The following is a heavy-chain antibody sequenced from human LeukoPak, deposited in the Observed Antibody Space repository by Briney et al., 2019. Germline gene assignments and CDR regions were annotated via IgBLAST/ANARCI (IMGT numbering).Heavy chain of an antibody. CDR1: GYTFTSYG. CDR2: ISAYNGNT. CDR3: ARDSSSGTGYYYYYYGMDV. V-gene: IGHV1-18*01. D-gene: IGHD6-6*01. J-gene: IGHJ6*02. Sequence: ASVKVSCKASGYTFTSYGISWVRQAPGQGLEWMGWISAYNGNTNYAQKLQGRVTMTTDTSTSTAYMELRSLRSEDTAVYYCARDSSSGTGYYYYYYGMDVWGQGTTVTVSS.